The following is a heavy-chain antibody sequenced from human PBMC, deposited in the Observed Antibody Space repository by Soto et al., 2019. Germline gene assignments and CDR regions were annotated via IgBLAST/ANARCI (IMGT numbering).Heavy chain of an antibody. D-gene: IGHD6-19*01. CDR2: IIHNSGGT. V-gene: IGHV1-2*04. Sequence: QVQLVQSGAEVKKPGASVKVSCKASGYTFTGYYMHWVRQAPGQGLEWMGWIIHNSGGTKYAQKFQGWVTMTRDTSISTAYMELSRLRSDDTAVYYCARGGGYSSGLLEPHDYDYWGQGTLVTVSS. CDR1: GYTFTGYY. CDR3: ARGGGYSSGLLEPHDYDY. J-gene: IGHJ4*02.